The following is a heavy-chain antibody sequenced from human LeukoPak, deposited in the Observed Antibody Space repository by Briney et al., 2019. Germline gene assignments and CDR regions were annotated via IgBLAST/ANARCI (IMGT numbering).Heavy chain of an antibody. Sequence: SETLSLTCAVYGGSFSGYYWSWIRQPAGKGLEWIGRTYTSGSTNYNPSLKSRVTMSVDTSKNQFSLKLSSVTAADTAFYYCARYLDYGGNSRVFQHWGQGTLVTVSS. CDR3: ARYLDYGGNSRVFQH. D-gene: IGHD4-23*01. V-gene: IGHV4-59*10. CDR2: TYTSGST. CDR1: GGSFSGYY. J-gene: IGHJ1*01.